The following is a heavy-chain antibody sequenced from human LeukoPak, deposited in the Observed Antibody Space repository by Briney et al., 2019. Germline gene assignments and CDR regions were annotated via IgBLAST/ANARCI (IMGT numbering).Heavy chain of an antibody. CDR1: GGSFSGYY. V-gene: IGHV4-34*01. D-gene: IGHD6-19*01. Sequence: SETLSLTCAVYGGSFSGYYWSWIRQPPGKGLEWIGEINHSGSTNYNPSLKSRVTKSVDTSKNQFSLKLSSVTAADTAVYYCARSPPRVAGTIFSDYWGQGTLVTVSS. CDR3: ARSPPRVAGTIFSDY. J-gene: IGHJ4*02. CDR2: INHSGST.